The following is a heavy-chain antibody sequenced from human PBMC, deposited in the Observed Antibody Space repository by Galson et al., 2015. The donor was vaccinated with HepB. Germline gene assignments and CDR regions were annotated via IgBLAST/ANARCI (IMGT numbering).Heavy chain of an antibody. CDR2: ISGSGGST. D-gene: IGHD3-22*01. CDR1: GFTFSSYA. Sequence: SLRLSCAASGFTFSSYAMSWVRQAPGKGLEWVSAISGSGGSTYYADSVKGRFTISRDNSKNTLYLQMNSLRAEDTAVYYCAKYDSSGYYINLGYFQHWGQGTLVTVSS. J-gene: IGHJ1*01. CDR3: AKYDSSGYYINLGYFQH. V-gene: IGHV3-23*01.